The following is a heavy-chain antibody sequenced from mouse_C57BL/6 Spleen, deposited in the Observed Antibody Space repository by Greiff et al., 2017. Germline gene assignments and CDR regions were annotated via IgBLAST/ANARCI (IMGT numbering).Heavy chain of an antibody. V-gene: IGHV1-54*01. J-gene: IGHJ3*01. D-gene: IGHD2-4*01. CDR1: GYAFTNYL. Sequence: QVQLKESGAELVRPGTSVKVSCKASGYAFTNYLIEWVKQRPGQGLEWIGVINPGSGGTNYNEKFKGKATLTADKSSSTAYMQLSSLTSEDSAVYFCARSRDYVPFAYWGQGTLVTVSA. CDR3: ARSRDYVPFAY. CDR2: INPGSGGT.